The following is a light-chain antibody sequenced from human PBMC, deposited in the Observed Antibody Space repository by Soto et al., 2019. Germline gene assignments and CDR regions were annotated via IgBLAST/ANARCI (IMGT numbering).Light chain of an antibody. CDR2: DVS. CDR1: SSDVGGYNY. Sequence: QSALTQPASVSGSPGQSITISCTGTSSDVGGYNYVSWYQQHPGKAPKLMIYDVSNRPSGVSNRFSGSKSGNTASLTISGLQAEDEADYYFSSYTSSSLDVFGTGTQLTVL. J-gene: IGLJ1*01. CDR3: SSYTSSSLDV. V-gene: IGLV2-14*01.